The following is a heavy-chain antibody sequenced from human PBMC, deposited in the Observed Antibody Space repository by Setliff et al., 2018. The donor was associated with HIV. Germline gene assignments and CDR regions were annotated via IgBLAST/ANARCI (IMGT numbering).Heavy chain of an antibody. Sequence: GASVKVSCKASGYSFTDYPLHWVRQVPGHGLEWMGWINPNSGGTNYAQRFQGRVTMTRDTSISTAYMELRSLRSDDTAVYYCAGYREGYCSGDNCYSGNESWGQGTLVTVSS. J-gene: IGHJ5*02. CDR1: GYSFTDYP. CDR2: INPNSGGT. V-gene: IGHV1-2*02. CDR3: AGYREGYCSGDNCYSGNES. D-gene: IGHD2-15*01.